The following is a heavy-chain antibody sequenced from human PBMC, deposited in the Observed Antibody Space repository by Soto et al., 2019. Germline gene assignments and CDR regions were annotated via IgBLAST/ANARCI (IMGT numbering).Heavy chain of an antibody. CDR1: GFTFRSYA. D-gene: IGHD6-19*01. J-gene: IGHJ4*02. V-gene: IGHV3-23*01. CDR3: AKEYSSGWYGGFDY. CDR2: ISGSGGST. Sequence: GGSLILSYAASGFTFRSYAMSLVRQAPGKGLEWVSAISGSGGSTYYADSVKGRFTISRDNSKNTLYLQMNSLRAEDTAVYYCAKEYSSGWYGGFDYWGQGTLVTVSS.